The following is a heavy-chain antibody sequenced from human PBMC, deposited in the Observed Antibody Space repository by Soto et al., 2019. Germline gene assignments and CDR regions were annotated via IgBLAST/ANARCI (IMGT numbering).Heavy chain of an antibody. CDR1: GFTFSSYA. Sequence: GGSLRLSCTASGFTFSSYAIHWFRQSPGRVLEWVAVISYDGRDEYYADSVKGRFTISRDNSKNTLYLQMNSLRAEDTGMFYCARDSRTGGYKYDYFEYWGQGTLVNVSS. D-gene: IGHD2-8*02. J-gene: IGHJ4*02. V-gene: IGHV3-30*04. CDR3: ARDSRTGGYKYDYFEY. CDR2: ISYDGRDE.